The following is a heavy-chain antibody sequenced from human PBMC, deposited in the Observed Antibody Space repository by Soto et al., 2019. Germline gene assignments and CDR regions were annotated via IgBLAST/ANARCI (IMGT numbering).Heavy chain of an antibody. J-gene: IGHJ4*02. D-gene: IGHD4-4*01. CDR2: IKQDGSEE. Sequence: EVQLVESGGDLVQPGGSLRLSCAASGFSFNTYWMTWVRQAPGRGLEWVANIKQDGSEEYSVDSVKGRFTVSRDNAKNSVYMQMNSLSAEDTAVDYCARHRDYSLDYWGQGTLVSVS. V-gene: IGHV3-7*01. CDR1: GFSFNTYW. CDR3: ARHRDYSLDY.